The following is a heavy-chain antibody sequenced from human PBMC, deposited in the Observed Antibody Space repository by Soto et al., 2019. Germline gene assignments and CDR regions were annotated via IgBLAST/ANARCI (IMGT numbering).Heavy chain of an antibody. D-gene: IGHD2-8*02. CDR1: GFTVNTYG. CDR3: TGEGASGY. J-gene: IGHJ4*02. V-gene: IGHV3-30*03. Sequence: QVQLVESGGGVVQPGRSLRLSCAVSGFTVNTYGMHWVRQAPGKGLEWVAVISRDGGTKFYADSVKGRFTISRDNSRNTRFLEMNSLRGDDMAVYYCTGEGASGYWGQGTLVSISS. CDR2: ISRDGGTK.